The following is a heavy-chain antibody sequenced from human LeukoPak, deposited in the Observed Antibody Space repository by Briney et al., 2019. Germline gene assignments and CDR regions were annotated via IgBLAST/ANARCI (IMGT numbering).Heavy chain of an antibody. V-gene: IGHV1-69*13. CDR1: GGTFSSYA. CDR2: IIPIFGTA. Sequence: ASVKVSCKASGGTFSSYAISWVRQAPGQGLEWMGGIIPIFGTANYAQKFQGRVTITADESTSTAYMELSSLRSEDTAVYYCARDLGYCSSTSCPSGFDYWGQGTLVTVSS. CDR3: ARDLGYCSSTSCPSGFDY. D-gene: IGHD2-2*01. J-gene: IGHJ4*02.